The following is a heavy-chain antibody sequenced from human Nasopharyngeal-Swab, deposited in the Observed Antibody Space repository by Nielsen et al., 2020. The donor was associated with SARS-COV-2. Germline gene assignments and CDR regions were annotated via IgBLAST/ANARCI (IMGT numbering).Heavy chain of an antibody. V-gene: IGHV1-58*01. D-gene: IGHD3-10*01. J-gene: IGHJ4*02. CDR1: GFTFTSSA. Sequence: SVKVSCKASGFTFTSSAVQWVRQARGQRLEWIGWIVVGSGNTNYAQKFQERVTITRDMSTSTAYIELSSLRSEDTAVYYCAAAAYGSGSYSGFDYWGQGTLVTVSS. CDR3: AAAAYGSGSYSGFDY. CDR2: IVVGSGNT.